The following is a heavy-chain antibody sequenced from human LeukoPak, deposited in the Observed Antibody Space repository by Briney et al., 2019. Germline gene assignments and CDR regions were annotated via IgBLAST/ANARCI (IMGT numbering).Heavy chain of an antibody. CDR3: ARVSALLWFGELLRNGMDV. V-gene: IGHV4-59*01. CDR2: IHDNGRT. J-gene: IGHJ6*02. CDR1: GGPISGYF. D-gene: IGHD3-10*01. Sequence: SETLSLTCTVSGGPISGYFWSWIRQPPGKGLEWIGYIHDNGRTTYNPSLRSRVTISVDTSKSQFSLKLNSLTTTDTAVYYCARVSALLWFGELLRNGMDVWGQGTTVTVSS.